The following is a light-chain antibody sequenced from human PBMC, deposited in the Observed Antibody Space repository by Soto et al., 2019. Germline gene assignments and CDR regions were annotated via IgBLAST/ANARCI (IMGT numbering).Light chain of an antibody. CDR1: SSNIGSHT. Sequence: QSVLTQPPSTSGTPGQTVAISCSGTSSNIGSHTVNWYQQLPGTAPKLLVYSSNQRPSGVPDRFSASKSGTSASLAISGLQSEDEAVYYCAAWDDSLSGVVFGGGTKLTVL. J-gene: IGLJ2*01. CDR2: SSN. CDR3: AAWDDSLSGVV. V-gene: IGLV1-44*01.